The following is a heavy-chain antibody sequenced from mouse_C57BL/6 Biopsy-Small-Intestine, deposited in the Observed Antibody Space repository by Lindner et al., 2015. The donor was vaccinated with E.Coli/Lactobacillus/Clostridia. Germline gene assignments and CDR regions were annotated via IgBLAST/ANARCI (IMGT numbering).Heavy chain of an antibody. D-gene: IGHD2-3*01. CDR2: ISGGSGTI. CDR1: GFTFSDYG. J-gene: IGHJ2*01. CDR3: ARGVDGSYDY. Sequence: VQLQESGGGLVKPGGSLKLSCAASGFTFSDYGMHRVRQAPEKGLEWIAYISGGSGTIYYADTVKGRFTISRDNAKNTLFLQMTSLRSEDTAMYYCARGVDGSYDYWGQGTTLTVSS. V-gene: IGHV5-17*01.